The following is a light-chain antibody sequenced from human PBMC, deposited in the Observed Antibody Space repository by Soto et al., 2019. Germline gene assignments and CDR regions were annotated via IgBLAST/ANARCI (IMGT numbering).Light chain of an antibody. CDR3: RQHNSFPIT. J-gene: IGKJ5*01. Sequence: DIQMTQSPSTLSASVGDRVTITCRASQSISSWLAWYQRKPGKAPKLLIYKASSLESGVPSRFSGSGSGTEYTLTISSLQPDDFATYYCRQHNSFPITFGQGTRLEI. V-gene: IGKV1-5*03. CDR2: KAS. CDR1: QSISSW.